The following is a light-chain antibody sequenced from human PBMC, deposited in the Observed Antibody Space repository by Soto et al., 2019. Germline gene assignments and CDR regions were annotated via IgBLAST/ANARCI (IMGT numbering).Light chain of an antibody. Sequence: EIVLTQSPGTLSLSPGERATLSCSSVQSVSSSFLAWYQQKPGQAPRLLIYDASNRATGIPARFSGSGSGTDFTLTISILQSEDFAVYYCQQYNNWPPWTFGQGTKVDIK. V-gene: IGKV3-20*01. CDR1: QSVSSSF. CDR2: DAS. CDR3: QQYNNWPPWT. J-gene: IGKJ1*01.